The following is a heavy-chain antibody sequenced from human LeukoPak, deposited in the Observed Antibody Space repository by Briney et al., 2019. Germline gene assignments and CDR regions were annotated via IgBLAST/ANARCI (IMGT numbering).Heavy chain of an antibody. CDR3: ARPPGIAAAGTTDY. CDR2: ISGSGGST. CDR1: GFTFSSYA. D-gene: IGHD6-13*01. Sequence: GGSLRLSCAASGFTFSSYAMSWVRQAPGRGLEWVSAISGSGGSTYYADSVKGRFTISRDNSKNTLYLQMNSLRAEDTAVYYCARPPGIAAAGTTDYWGQGTLVTVSS. V-gene: IGHV3-23*01. J-gene: IGHJ4*02.